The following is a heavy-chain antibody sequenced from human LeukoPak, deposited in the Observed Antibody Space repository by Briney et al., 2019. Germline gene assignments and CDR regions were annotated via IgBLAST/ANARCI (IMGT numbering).Heavy chain of an antibody. CDR3: AKASPREYYYYYYYMDV. V-gene: IGHV3-30*02. CDR2: IRSDGSIK. J-gene: IGHJ6*03. Sequence: GGSLRLSCAASGFTFSSYGMHWVRQAPGKGLEWVAFIRSDGSIKYYADSVKGRFTISRDNLKNTLYLQMNSLSTEDTAVYYCAKASPREYYYYYYYMDVWGKGTTVTVSS. CDR1: GFTFSSYG. D-gene: IGHD3-10*01.